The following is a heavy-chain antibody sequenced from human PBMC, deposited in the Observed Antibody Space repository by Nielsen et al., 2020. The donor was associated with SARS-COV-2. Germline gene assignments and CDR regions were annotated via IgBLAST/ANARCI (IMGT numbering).Heavy chain of an antibody. CDR1: GFTLSDYY. Sequence: GGSLRLSCAGSGFTLSDYYMSWIRQAPGKGLEWVAQMSGSSSYIHYADSVKGRYTISKDSAKNSLYLQMNSLRAEDTAVYYCARVAGTPPVSYSYFDLWGRGTLVTVSS. V-gene: IGHV3-11*05. D-gene: IGHD6-19*01. CDR3: ARVAGTPPVSYSYFDL. J-gene: IGHJ2*01. CDR2: MSGSSSYI.